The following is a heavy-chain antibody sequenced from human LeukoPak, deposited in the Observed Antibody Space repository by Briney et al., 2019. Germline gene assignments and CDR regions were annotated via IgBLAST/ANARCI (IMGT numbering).Heavy chain of an antibody. CDR3: ARESYYYDSSGGRYYYYGMDV. D-gene: IGHD3-22*01. CDR2: IIPIFGTA. CDR1: GGTFSSYA. V-gene: IGHV1-69*13. Sequence: SVKVSCKASGGTFSSYAISWVRQAPGQGLEWMGGIIPIFGTANYAQTFQGRVTITADESASTAYMELSSLKSEDTAVYYCARESYYYDSSGGRYYYYGMDVWGQGTTVTVSS. J-gene: IGHJ6*02.